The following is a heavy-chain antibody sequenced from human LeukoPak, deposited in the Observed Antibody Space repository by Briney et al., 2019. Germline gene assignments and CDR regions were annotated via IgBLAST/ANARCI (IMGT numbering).Heavy chain of an antibody. D-gene: IGHD4-17*01. Sequence: PGGSLRLSCAASGFTFSSYWLSWVRQPPGKGLEWVANIQQDVSEKNYVDSVKGRFTISRDNGKNPLYLQMNSLRAEDTAVYYCARPHLEHGDLFDYWGQGTLVTVSS. CDR3: ARPHLEHGDLFDY. V-gene: IGHV3-7*01. CDR2: IQQDVSEK. J-gene: IGHJ4*02. CDR1: GFTFSSYW.